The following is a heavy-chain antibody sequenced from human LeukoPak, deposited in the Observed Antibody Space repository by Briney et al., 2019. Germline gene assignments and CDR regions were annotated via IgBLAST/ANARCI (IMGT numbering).Heavy chain of an antibody. CDR1: GYTFTGYY. CDR3: ARDGHYSGGYYGNAFDI. Sequence: ASVKVSCKASGYTFTGYYMHWVRQAPGQGLEWMGWINPNSGGTNYAQKLQGRVTMTTDTSTSTAYMELRSLRSDDTAVYYCARDGHYSGGYYGNAFDIWGQGTMVTVSS. CDR2: INPNSGGT. V-gene: IGHV1-2*02. D-gene: IGHD1-26*01. J-gene: IGHJ3*02.